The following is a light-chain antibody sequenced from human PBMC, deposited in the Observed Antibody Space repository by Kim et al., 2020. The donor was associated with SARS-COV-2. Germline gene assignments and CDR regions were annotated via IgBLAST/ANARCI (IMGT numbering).Light chain of an antibody. J-gene: IGLJ2*01. CDR1: GLQRYS. Sequence: FGQTVTIPCRGDGLQRYSATWYQQKPGQAPRVVMFGKNKRPSGIPDRFSGSRSGNTAALSITGAQAEDEADYYCKTRDSSGNSYLVFGGGTKLTVL. CDR2: GKN. CDR3: KTRDSSGNSYLV. V-gene: IGLV3-19*01.